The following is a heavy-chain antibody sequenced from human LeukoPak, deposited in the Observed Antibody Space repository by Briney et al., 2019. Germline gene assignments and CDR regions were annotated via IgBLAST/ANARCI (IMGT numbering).Heavy chain of an antibody. Sequence: APVEVSCKASGYTFTGYYMHWVRQAPGQGLEWMGIINPSGGSTSYAQKFQGRVTMTRDTSTSTVYMELSSLRPEDTAVYYCARADSGGDSSGYKWFHPWGQGTLVTVSS. CDR2: INPSGGST. CDR1: GYTFTGYY. V-gene: IGHV1-46*01. CDR3: ARADSGGDSSGYKWFHP. D-gene: IGHD3-22*01. J-gene: IGHJ5*02.